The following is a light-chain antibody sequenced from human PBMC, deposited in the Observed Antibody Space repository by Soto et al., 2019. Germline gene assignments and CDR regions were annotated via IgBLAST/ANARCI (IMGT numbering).Light chain of an antibody. CDR2: DTS. J-gene: IGKJ1*01. CDR1: QSISSSD. Sequence: EIVLTQSPGTLSLSPGERATLSCRASQSISSSDLAWYQHRPGQAPRLLIYDTSARATGVPARFSGSRSGPEFTLTINSLQSEDFAIYYCQQYKNWPRTFGQGTKVDIK. V-gene: IGKV3-15*01. CDR3: QQYKNWPRT.